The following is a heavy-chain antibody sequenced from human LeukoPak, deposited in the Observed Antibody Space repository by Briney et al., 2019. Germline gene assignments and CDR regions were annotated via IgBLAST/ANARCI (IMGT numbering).Heavy chain of an antibody. D-gene: IGHD3-22*01. V-gene: IGHV3-64*01. CDR2: ISSNGGST. Sequence: GGSLRLSCAASGPTFSTYAMHWVRQAPGKGLEYVSGISSNGGSTYYANSVKGRFTISRDNSKNTLFLQMGSLRAEDMAVYYCARGAHYYYDRSGYYYFDYWGQGTLVTVSS. CDR1: GPTFSTYA. J-gene: IGHJ4*02. CDR3: ARGAHYYYDRSGYYYFDY.